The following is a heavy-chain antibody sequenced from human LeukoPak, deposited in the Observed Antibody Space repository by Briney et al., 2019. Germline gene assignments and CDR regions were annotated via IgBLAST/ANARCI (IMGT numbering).Heavy chain of an antibody. Sequence: GGSLRLSCAASGFTFSSYGMHWVRQAPGKGLEWVAFIQYDDSVKVYADSVRGRFTVSRDNSKNTLYLQMNSLRAEDTAVYYCAKDTIFAVDPFDYWGQGTLVTVSS. D-gene: IGHD3-3*01. CDR3: AKDTIFAVDPFDY. V-gene: IGHV3-30*02. J-gene: IGHJ4*02. CDR2: IQYDDSVK. CDR1: GFTFSSYG.